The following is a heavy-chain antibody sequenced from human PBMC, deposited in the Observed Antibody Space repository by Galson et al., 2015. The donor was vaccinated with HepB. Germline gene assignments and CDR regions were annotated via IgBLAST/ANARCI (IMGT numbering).Heavy chain of an antibody. CDR2: ISSRSTYI. CDR1: GFIFNTHA. J-gene: IGHJ4*02. D-gene: IGHD6-19*01. Sequence: SLRLSCAASGFIFNTHAFNWVRQAPGKGLEWVSSISSRSTYIYYANSVKDRFTVSRDNARRSLYLQMNSLPAEDTAVYYCAGEGEVAGPTGSLDFWGQGTLVTVSS. V-gene: IGHV3-21*01. CDR3: AGEGEVAGPTGSLDF.